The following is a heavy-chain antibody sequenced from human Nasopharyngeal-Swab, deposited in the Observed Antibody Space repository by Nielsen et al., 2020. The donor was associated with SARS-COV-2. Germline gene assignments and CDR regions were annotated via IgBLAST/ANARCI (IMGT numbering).Heavy chain of an antibody. CDR2: ITTGGDTT. V-gene: IGHV3-23*01. CDR3: AAGLNGYSGWHDFDY. J-gene: IGHJ4*02. Sequence: GGPLRLPCAGSGFTFSTYALSWVRQTPGKGLEWVSAITTGGDTTYYADPMKGRFTISRNNSKNTLYLQMNSLRPEATAVYYGAAGLNGYSGWHDFDYWGQGTLVTVSS. D-gene: IGHD5-12*01. CDR1: GFTFSTYA.